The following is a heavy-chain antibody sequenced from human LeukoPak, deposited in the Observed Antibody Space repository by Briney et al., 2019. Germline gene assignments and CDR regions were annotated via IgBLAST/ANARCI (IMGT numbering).Heavy chain of an antibody. V-gene: IGHV4-4*02. CDR2: IYHSGST. CDR3: ARSYWTGYHYLTF. Sequence: GSLRLSCAASGFTFNTYTMNWVRQPPGKGLEWIGEIYHSGSTNYNPSLKSRLTISVDKSKNQFSLKLSSVTAADTAVYYCARSYWTGYHYLTFWGQGTLVTVSS. J-gene: IGHJ4*02. CDR1: GFTFNTYT. D-gene: IGHD3/OR15-3a*01.